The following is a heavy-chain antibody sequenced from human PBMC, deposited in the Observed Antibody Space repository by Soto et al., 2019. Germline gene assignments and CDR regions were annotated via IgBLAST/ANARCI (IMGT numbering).Heavy chain of an antibody. V-gene: IGHV3-30*18. CDR3: AKDRGYSGYDSLHY. J-gene: IGHJ4*02. Sequence: GGSLRLSCAASGFTFSSYAMHWVRQAPGKGLEWVALISYDGSNKNYGDSVKGRFTISRDNSKNTLYLQMNSLRAEDTAVYYCAKDRGYSGYDSLHYWGQGNMATV. CDR2: ISYDGSNK. CDR1: GFTFSSYA. D-gene: IGHD5-12*01.